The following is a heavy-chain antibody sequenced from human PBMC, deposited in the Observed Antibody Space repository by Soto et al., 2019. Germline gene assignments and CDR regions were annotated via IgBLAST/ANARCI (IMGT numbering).Heavy chain of an antibody. CDR1: GFTFSSYG. Sequence: QVQLVESGGGVVQPGRSLRLSCAASGFTFSSYGMHWVRRAPGKGLEWVAVISYDGSNKYYADSVKGRFTISRDNSKNTLYLQMNSLRAEDTAVYYCAKDVASGWYSGLLYYFDYWGQGTLVTVSS. J-gene: IGHJ4*02. CDR2: ISYDGSNK. CDR3: AKDVASGWYSGLLYYFDY. D-gene: IGHD6-19*01. V-gene: IGHV3-30*18.